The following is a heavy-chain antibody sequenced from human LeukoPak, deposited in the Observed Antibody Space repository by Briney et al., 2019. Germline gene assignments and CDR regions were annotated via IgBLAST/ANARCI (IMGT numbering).Heavy chain of an antibody. CDR1: GGTFSSYA. Sequence: SVKVSCKASGGTFSSYAISWVRQAPGQGLEWMGGIIPIFGTANYAQKFQGRVTITTDESTSTAYMELSSLRSEDTAVYYCARARLQPRDMDAWGKGTTVTVSS. CDR3: ARARLQPRDMDA. J-gene: IGHJ6*03. CDR2: IIPIFGTA. D-gene: IGHD5-24*01. V-gene: IGHV1-69*05.